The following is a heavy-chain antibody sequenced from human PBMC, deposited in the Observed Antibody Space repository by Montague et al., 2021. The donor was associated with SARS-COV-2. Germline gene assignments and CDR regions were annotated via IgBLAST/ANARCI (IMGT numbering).Heavy chain of an antibody. Sequence: SETLSLTCTVPGGSISSYYWSWIRQPSGKGLEWIGYIYYSGSTNYNPSLKSRVTISVDTSKNQFSLKLSSVTAADTAVYYCARAIGSMYSSGWYYYYYGMDVWGQGTTVTVSS. J-gene: IGHJ6*02. CDR3: ARAIGSMYSSGWYYYYYGMDV. V-gene: IGHV4-59*01. CDR2: IYYSGST. CDR1: GGSISSYY. D-gene: IGHD6-19*01.